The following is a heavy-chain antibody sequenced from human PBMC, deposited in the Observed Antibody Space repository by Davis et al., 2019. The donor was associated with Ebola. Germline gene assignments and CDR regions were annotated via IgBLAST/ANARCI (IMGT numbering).Heavy chain of an antibody. D-gene: IGHD3-10*01. CDR2: IYYSGST. Sequence: PSETLSLTCTVSGGSISSSSYYWGWIRQPPGKGLEWIGSIYYSGSTYYNPSLKSRVTISVDTSKNQFSLKLSSVTAADTAVYYCARSTMVRGVIRLYNWFDPWGQGTLVTVSS. V-gene: IGHV4-39*07. CDR1: GGSISSSSYY. CDR3: ARSTMVRGVIRLYNWFDP. J-gene: IGHJ5*02.